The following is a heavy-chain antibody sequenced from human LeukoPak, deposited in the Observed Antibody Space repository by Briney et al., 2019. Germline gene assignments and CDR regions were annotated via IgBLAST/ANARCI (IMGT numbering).Heavy chain of an antibody. J-gene: IGHJ4*02. V-gene: IGHV3-74*01. D-gene: IGHD1-26*01. CDR1: GFTLSSYW. CDR3: ATPRGSGSYLAFDY. Sequence: GGPLRLSCAASGFTLSSYWMHWVRQAPGKGLVWVSRINSDGSSTSYADSVKGRFTISRDNAKNTLYLQMNSLRAEDTAVYYCATPRGSGSYLAFDYWGQGTLVTVSS. CDR2: INSDGSST.